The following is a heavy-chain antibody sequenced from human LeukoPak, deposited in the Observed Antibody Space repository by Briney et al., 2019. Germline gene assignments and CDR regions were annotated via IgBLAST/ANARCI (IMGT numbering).Heavy chain of an antibody. Sequence: ASVKVSCKAFGYTFTSYGISWVRQAPGQGLEWMGWISAYNGNTNYAQKLQGRVTMTTDTSTSTAYMELRSLRSDDTAVYYCARAIAVAGSDFGAFRYYGMVVWGQGTTVTVSS. J-gene: IGHJ6*02. CDR3: ARAIAVAGSDFGAFRYYGMVV. CDR1: GYTFTSYG. D-gene: IGHD6-19*01. V-gene: IGHV1-18*01. CDR2: ISAYNGNT.